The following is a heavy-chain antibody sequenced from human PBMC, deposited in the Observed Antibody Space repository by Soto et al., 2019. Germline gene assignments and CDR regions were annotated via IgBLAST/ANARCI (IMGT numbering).Heavy chain of an antibody. CDR3: ARGIYCTGGSCYFDY. CDR2: ITSSSSYI. CDR1: GFTFSSYT. V-gene: IGHV3-21*01. D-gene: IGHD2-15*01. Sequence: EVQLVESGGGLVKPGGSLRLSCAASGFTFSSYTMHWVRQAPGRGLEWVSSITSSSSYIYYADSVKGRFTISRDNAKNSLYLQMNRLRDEDTAVYYWARGIYCTGGSCYFDYWGQGTLVTVSS. J-gene: IGHJ4*02.